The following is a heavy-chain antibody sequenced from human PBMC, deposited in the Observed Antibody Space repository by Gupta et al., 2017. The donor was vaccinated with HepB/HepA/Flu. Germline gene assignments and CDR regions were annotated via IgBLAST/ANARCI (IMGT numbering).Heavy chain of an antibody. CDR2: IYYSGST. CDR1: GGSISSSSYY. V-gene: IGHV4-39*01. D-gene: IGHD3-3*01. Sequence: QLQLQESGPGLVKPSETLSLTCTVSGGSISSSSYYWGWIRQPPGKGLEWIGSIYYSGSTYYNPSLKSRVTISVDTSKNQFSLKLSSVTAADTAVYYCARHGGYYGYYYYGMDVWGQGTTVTVSS. J-gene: IGHJ6*02. CDR3: ARHGGYYGYYYYGMDV.